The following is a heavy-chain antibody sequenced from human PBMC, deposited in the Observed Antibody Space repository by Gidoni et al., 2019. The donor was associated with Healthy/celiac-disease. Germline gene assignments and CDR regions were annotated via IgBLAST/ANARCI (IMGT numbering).Heavy chain of an antibody. J-gene: IGHJ5*02. V-gene: IGHV1-69*12. CDR1: GGTFRSSV. CDR2: IIPIFGTA. D-gene: IGHD6-13*01. Sequence: QLVQSWAEVKKPVSSVEVSCKVSGGTFRSSVISWVRQAPGQGLEWMGGIIPIFGTANYAQKFQGRVTITADESTSTAYMELSSLRSEDTAVYYCARGKYSSSFRKNWFDPWGQGTLVTVSS. CDR3: ARGKYSSSFRKNWFDP.